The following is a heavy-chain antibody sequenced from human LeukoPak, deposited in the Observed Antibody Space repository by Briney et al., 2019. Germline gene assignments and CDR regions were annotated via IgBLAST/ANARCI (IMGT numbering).Heavy chain of an antibody. J-gene: IGHJ6*03. Sequence: PSETLSLTCAVYGGSFSGCYWSWIRQPPGKGLEWIGEINHSGSTDYNPSLKSRVTISVDTSKNQFSLKLSSVTAADTAVYYCARGDYDFWSGYYRVMDVWGKGTTVTVSS. CDR2: INHSGST. D-gene: IGHD3-3*01. CDR1: GGSFSGCY. CDR3: ARGDYDFWSGYYRVMDV. V-gene: IGHV4-34*01.